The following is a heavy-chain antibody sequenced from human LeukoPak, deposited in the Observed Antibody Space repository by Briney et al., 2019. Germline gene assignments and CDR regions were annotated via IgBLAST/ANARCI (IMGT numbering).Heavy chain of an antibody. CDR3: ARDYGIGYYGSGSCPDY. CDR1: GYTFTSYG. D-gene: IGHD3-10*01. Sequence: ASVKVSCKASGYTFTSYGISWVRQAPGQGLEWMGWISAYNGNTNHAQKLQGRVTMTTDTSTSTAYMELRSLRSDDTAVYYCARDYGIGYYGSGSCPDYWGQGTLVTVSS. CDR2: ISAYNGNT. V-gene: IGHV1-18*01. J-gene: IGHJ4*02.